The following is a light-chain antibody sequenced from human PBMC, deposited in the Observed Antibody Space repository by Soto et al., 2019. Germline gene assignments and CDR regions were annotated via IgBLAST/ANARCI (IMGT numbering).Light chain of an antibody. V-gene: IGKV1-39*01. CDR2: TAS. CDR3: QQSFASPFP. CDR1: QNISRF. Sequence: DIQMTQAPSSLSASIGDRVTISCRASQNISRFLSWYQQKPGKAPNLLIYTASSLQGGVPSRFKSRGSGTDFPLTISRLPPEDFAAYSCQQSFASPFPFRPGTRIDIK. J-gene: IGKJ3*01.